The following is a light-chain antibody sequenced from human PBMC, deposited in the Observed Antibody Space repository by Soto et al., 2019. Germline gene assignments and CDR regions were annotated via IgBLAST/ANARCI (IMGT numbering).Light chain of an antibody. V-gene: IGKV3-15*01. J-gene: IGKJ5*01. CDR3: QQYDNWPIT. CDR1: QSVSSN. CDR2: GAS. Sequence: EIVMTQSPATLSVSPGERATLSCRASQSVSSNLAWYQQKPGQAPRLLIYGASTRAIGIPARFSGSGSGTEFTLTISSLQSEDFAVFYCQQYDNWPITFGQGTRLEIK.